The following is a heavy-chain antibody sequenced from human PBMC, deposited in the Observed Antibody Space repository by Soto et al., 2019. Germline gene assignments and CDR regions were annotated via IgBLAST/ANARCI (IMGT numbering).Heavy chain of an antibody. CDR1: GFTLSNAW. CDR2: IKSKTDGGTT. Sequence: PGGSLRLSCAASGFTLSNAWMSWVRQAPGKGLEWVGRIKSKTDGGTTDYAAPVKGRFTISRDDSKNTLYLQMNSLKNEDTAVYYCNRAGYGIVLVACWGQGTLVTVSS. CDR3: NRAGYGIVLVAC. V-gene: IGHV3-15*01. J-gene: IGHJ4*02. D-gene: IGHD5-18*01.